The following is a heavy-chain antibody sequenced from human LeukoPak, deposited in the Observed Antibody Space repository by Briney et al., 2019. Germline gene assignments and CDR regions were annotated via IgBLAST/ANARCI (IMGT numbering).Heavy chain of an antibody. Sequence: PSETLSLTCTVSRGSLSSSSYYWGWLRHPPGRGLVWLVSIYYSGSTYYNPSLKSRVTISVDTSKNQFSLKLSSVTAAGTAVYSCARPASMVAPTTPSLADYYYMDGWGKGTTVTASS. D-gene: IGHD2-15*01. CDR3: ARPASMVAPTTPSLADYYYMDG. CDR1: RGSLSSSSYY. J-gene: IGHJ6*03. CDR2: IYYSGST. V-gene: IGHV4-39*01.